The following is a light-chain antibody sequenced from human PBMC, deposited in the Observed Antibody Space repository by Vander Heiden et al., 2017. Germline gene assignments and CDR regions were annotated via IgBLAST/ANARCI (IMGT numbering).Light chain of an antibody. CDR1: QSVSSGY. V-gene: IGKV3-20*01. J-gene: IGKJ4*01. Sequence: EIVLTQSPGTLSLSPVERATLSCRASQSVSSGYLAWHQQRPGQPPRLLIYGASSRATGIPDRFSGSGSGTDFTLTISRLEPEDFAVYYCQYYPSFLAFGGGTKVEIK. CDR3: QYYPSFLA. CDR2: GAS.